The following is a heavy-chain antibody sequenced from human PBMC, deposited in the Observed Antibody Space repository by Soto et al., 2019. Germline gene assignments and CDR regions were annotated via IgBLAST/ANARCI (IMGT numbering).Heavy chain of an antibody. Sequence: PGGSLRLSCAASRFTFSNYAMSWVRQAPGKGLEWVSTISGSGGNTYYADSVKGRFSISRDNSKNTLSLQMNSLSAEDTAVYYCAKYRPYIVLSNSGDFDIWGQGTMVTVSS. CDR2: ISGSGGNT. J-gene: IGHJ3*02. CDR3: AKYRPYIVLSNSGDFDI. D-gene: IGHD2-8*01. CDR1: RFTFSNYA. V-gene: IGHV3-23*01.